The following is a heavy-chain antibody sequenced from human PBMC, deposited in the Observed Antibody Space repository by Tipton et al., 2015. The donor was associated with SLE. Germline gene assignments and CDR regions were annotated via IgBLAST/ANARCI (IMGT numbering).Heavy chain of an antibody. Sequence: TLSLTCSVSGASMNSGSYSWHWIRQPAGKALQWLGHIDSSGNTYYNPSLRSRVTLSLDTSNNQFSLNLNSVTAADTAIYYCARSYFGSLHLPYWGQGKLVTVSS. J-gene: IGHJ4*02. CDR3: ARSYFGSLHLPY. CDR1: GASMNSGSYS. V-gene: IGHV4-61*09. D-gene: IGHD3-10*01. CDR2: IDSSGNT.